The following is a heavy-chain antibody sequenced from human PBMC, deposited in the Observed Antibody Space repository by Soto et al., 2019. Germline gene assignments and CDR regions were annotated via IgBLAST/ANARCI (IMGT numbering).Heavy chain of an antibody. CDR3: ARLDYGDSACDS. CDR2: IFYTGST. J-gene: IGHJ4*02. V-gene: IGHV4-31*03. D-gene: IGHD4-17*01. Sequence: QVQLQESGPGLVQPSETLSLTCSVSGGSINSASYHWSWLRQHPGKGLEFIGYIFYTGSTYYNPSLETRVTISVDTSKNHVSLRLNAVTAADTAVYYCARLDYGDSACDSWGRGTLVTVSS. CDR1: GGSINSASYH.